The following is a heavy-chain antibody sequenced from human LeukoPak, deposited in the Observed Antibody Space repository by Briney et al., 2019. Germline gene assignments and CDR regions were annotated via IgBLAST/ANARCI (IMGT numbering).Heavy chain of an antibody. CDR1: GGSFSAYY. CDR2: INHRGDT. V-gene: IGHV4-34*01. D-gene: IGHD1-1*01. J-gene: IGHJ4*02. CDR3: ASGPTISETGHCDY. Sequence: SETLSLTCAVYGGSFSAYYWSWIRQSPGNGLEWIAEINHRGDTNYNPSVKSRVSISVDTSKNQFSLKVTSLTAADTAVYYCASGPTISETGHCDYWGQGTLVTVSS.